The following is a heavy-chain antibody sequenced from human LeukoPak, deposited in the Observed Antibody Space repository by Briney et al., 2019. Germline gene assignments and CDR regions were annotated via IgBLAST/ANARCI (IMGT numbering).Heavy chain of an antibody. V-gene: IGHV3-21*01. CDR3: ARDSGIAAADIERDWFDP. CDR1: GFTFSSYS. D-gene: IGHD6-13*01. Sequence: PGGSLRLSCAASGFTFSSYSMNWVRQAPGKGLEWVSSISSSSSYIYYADSVKGRFTISRDNAKNSLYLQKNRLRGEDTAVYYCARDSGIAAADIERDWFDPWGQGTLVTVSS. J-gene: IGHJ5*02. CDR2: ISSSSSYI.